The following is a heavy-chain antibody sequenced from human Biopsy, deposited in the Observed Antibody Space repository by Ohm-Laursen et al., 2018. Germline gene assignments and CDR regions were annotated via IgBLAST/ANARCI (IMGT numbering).Heavy chain of an antibody. Sequence: SVKVSCKASGYTFTGHYMHWVRQARGQGLEWMGWMIPSSGKTGYAQRFQGRVTLTMNTSISTAYMELSGLRSEDTAVYFCARGYSRRVSIFEASIYWFDTWGQGTLVTVSS. CDR3: ARGYSRRVSIFEASIYWFDT. V-gene: IGHV1-8*02. CDR1: GYTFTGHY. J-gene: IGHJ5*02. CDR2: MIPSSGKT. D-gene: IGHD6-6*01.